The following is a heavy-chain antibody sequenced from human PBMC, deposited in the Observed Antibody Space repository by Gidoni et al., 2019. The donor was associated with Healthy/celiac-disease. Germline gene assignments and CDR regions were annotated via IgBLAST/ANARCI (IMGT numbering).Heavy chain of an antibody. D-gene: IGHD3-3*01. CDR1: GFTFDDYA. CDR2: ISWNSGSI. J-gene: IGHJ6*02. CDR3: AKDIGVDYYYGMDV. V-gene: IGHV3-9*01. Sequence: EVQLVESGGGLVQPGRSLRLSCAASGFTFDDYAMHWVRQAPGKGLEWVSGISWNSGSIGYADSVKGRFTISRDNAKNSLYLQMNSLRAEDTALYYCAKDIGVDYYYGMDVWGQGTTVTVSS.